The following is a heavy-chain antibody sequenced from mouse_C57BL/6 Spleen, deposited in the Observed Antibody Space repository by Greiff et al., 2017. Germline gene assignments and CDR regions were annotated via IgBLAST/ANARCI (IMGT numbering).Heavy chain of an antibody. V-gene: IGHV1-69*01. J-gene: IGHJ2*01. CDR3: DRGQRWSGY. CDR1: GYTFTSYW. CDR2: IDPSVSYT. D-gene: IGHD2-3*01. Sequence: QVQLQQPGAELVMPGASVKLSCKASGYTFTSYWMHWVKQRPGQGLEWIGDIDPSVSYTNYNQKFKGKSTLTVDKSSSTAYIPLSNLTSEVSAVYYCDRGQRWSGYWGQGTTLTVSS.